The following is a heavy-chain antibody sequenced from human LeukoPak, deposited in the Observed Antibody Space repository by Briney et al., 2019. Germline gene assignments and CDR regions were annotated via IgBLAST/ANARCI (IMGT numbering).Heavy chain of an antibody. J-gene: IGHJ4*02. V-gene: IGHV3-53*01. CDR3: ARGGAFYWNPRY. CDR2: LYTDDTT. CDR1: GFTVSDYY. Sequence: GGSLRLSXVASGFTVSDYYMSWVRQAPGKGLEWVSLLYTDDTTIYADSVEGRFTISRDDSKNTIYLHMTTLRGEDTAVYYCARGGAFYWNPRYWGLGTLVTVSS. D-gene: IGHD1-1*01.